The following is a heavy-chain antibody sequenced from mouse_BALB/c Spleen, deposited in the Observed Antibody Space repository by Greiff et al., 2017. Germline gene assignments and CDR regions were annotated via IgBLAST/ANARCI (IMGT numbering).Heavy chain of an antibody. V-gene: IGHV7-3*02. CDR1: GFTFTDYY. J-gene: IGHJ4*01. CDR2: IRNKANGYTT. Sequence: EVMLVESGGGLVQPGGSLRLSCATSGFTFTDYYMSWVRQPPGKALEWLGFIRNKANGYTTEYSASVKGRFTISRDNSQSILYLQMNTLRAEDSATYYCARVIRGYAIDYWGQGTSVTVSS. CDR3: ARVIRGYAIDY.